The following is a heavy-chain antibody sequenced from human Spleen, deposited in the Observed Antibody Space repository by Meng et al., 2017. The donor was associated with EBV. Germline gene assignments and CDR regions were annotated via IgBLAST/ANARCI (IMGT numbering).Heavy chain of an antibody. Sequence: QVQLQQSGAEVKKPGSSVKVSCRTSGGTFRSDAVSWVRQAPGQGPEWMGWMNPNSGNTGSAQKFQGRVTITRNTSISTAYMELSSLKSEDTAVYYCSTYGGTDFDYWGLGTLVTVSS. CDR2: MNPNSGNT. CDR1: GGTFRSDA. CDR3: STYGGTDFDY. D-gene: IGHD4-23*01. V-gene: IGHV1-8*01. J-gene: IGHJ4*02.